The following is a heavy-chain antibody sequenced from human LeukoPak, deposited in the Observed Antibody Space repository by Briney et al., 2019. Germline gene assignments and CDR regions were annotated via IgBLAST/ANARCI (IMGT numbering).Heavy chain of an antibody. D-gene: IGHD3-10*01. Sequence: SETLSLTCTVSGDFISSGNYWGWIRQPPGKGLEWIGYIYYSGSTYYNPSLKSRVTISVDTSKNQFSLKLSSVTAADTAVYYCASFMVRGVIASYWGQGTLVTVSS. CDR1: GDFISSGNY. CDR2: IYYSGST. V-gene: IGHV4-31*03. CDR3: ASFMVRGVIASY. J-gene: IGHJ4*02.